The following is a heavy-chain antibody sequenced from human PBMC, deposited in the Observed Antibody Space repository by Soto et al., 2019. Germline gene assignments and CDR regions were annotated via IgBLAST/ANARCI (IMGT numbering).Heavy chain of an antibody. D-gene: IGHD3-22*01. CDR1: GYSISSGYY. V-gene: IGHV4-38-2*02. Sequence: TLSLTCTVSGYSISSGYYWGWIRQPPGKGLEWIGSIYHSGSTYYNPSLKSRVTISVDTSKNQFSLKLSSVTAADTAVYYCARGRYYYDSSGYYYFDYWGQGTLVTVSS. CDR3: ARGRYYYDSSGYYYFDY. CDR2: IYHSGST. J-gene: IGHJ4*02.